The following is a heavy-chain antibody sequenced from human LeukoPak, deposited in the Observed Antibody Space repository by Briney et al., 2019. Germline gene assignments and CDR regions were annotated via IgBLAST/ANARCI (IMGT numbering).Heavy chain of an antibody. CDR2: INPSGDSP. CDR1: GYTFTSYY. D-gene: IGHD2/OR15-2a*01. J-gene: IGHJ4*02. Sequence: ASVKLSCKASGYTFTSYYLHWVRQPPGQGREWLGIINPSGDSPRYAQKFQGRVTMTRDMSTSTVQMERSSMKSEDTAVYYCARAGLVSISWGPGDYWGEGSLVTVSS. CDR3: ARAGLVSISWGPGDY. V-gene: IGHV1-46*01.